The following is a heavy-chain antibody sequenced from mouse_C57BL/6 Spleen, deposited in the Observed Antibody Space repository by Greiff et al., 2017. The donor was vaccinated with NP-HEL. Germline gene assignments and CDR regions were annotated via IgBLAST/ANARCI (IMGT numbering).Heavy chain of an antibody. Sequence: VQLQQSGAELVMPGASVKLSCKASGYTFTSYWMHWVKQRPGQGLEWIGEIDPSDSYTNYNQKFKGKSTLTVDKSSSTAYMQLSSLTSEDSAVYYCTLYYYGSSYYFDYWGQGTTLTVSS. CDR3: TLYYYGSSYYFDY. D-gene: IGHD1-1*01. CDR1: GYTFTSYW. CDR2: IDPSDSYT. V-gene: IGHV1-69*01. J-gene: IGHJ2*01.